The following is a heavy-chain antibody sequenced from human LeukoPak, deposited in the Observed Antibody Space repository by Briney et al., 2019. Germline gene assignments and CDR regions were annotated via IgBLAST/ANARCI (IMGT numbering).Heavy chain of an antibody. Sequence: SETLSLTCTVSGGSISSSSYYWGWIRQPPGKGLEWIGSIYYSGSTYYNSSLKSRVTISVDTSKNQFSLKLSSVTAADTAVYYCARHTATDYYFDYWGQGTLVTVSS. J-gene: IGHJ4*02. D-gene: IGHD5-18*01. CDR1: GGSISSSSYY. CDR2: IYYSGST. CDR3: ARHTATDYYFDY. V-gene: IGHV4-39*01.